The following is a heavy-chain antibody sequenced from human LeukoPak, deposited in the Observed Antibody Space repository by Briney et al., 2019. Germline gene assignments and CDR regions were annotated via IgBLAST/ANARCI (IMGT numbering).Heavy chain of an antibody. CDR1: GGSISSYY. Sequence: SETLSLTCTVSGGSISSYYWSWIRQSPGKGLEWIGYIYYSGSTNYIPSLKSRVTISVETSKNQFSLNLTSVTAADTAVYYCARTYSSSSSYSDFWGQGTLVTVSS. CDR2: IYYSGST. CDR3: ARTYSSSSSYSDF. J-gene: IGHJ4*02. D-gene: IGHD6-6*01. V-gene: IGHV4-59*01.